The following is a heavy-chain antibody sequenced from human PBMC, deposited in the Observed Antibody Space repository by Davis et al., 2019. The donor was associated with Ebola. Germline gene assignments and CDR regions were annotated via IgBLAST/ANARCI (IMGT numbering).Heavy chain of an antibody. CDR3: ARRFYCSSTSCYYYYGMDV. D-gene: IGHD2-2*01. CDR1: GFTFRSYW. J-gene: IGHJ6*02. V-gene: IGHV3-7*01. Sequence: PGGSLRLSCAASGFTFRSYWMSWVRQAPGKGLEWVANINQDGSEKYYVDSVKGRFTISRDNAKNSLYLQMNSLRDEDTAVYYCARRFYCSSTSCYYYYGMDVWGQGTTVTVSS. CDR2: INQDGSEK.